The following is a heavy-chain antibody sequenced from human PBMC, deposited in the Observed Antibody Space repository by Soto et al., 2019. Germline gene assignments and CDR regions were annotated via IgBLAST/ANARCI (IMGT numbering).Heavy chain of an antibody. D-gene: IGHD2-2*01. CDR1: GFTFDDYA. CDR2: INWNAGST. Sequence: EVELVESGGGVVRPGGSLRLSCAASGFTFDDYAMNWVRQGPGKGLEWVASINWNAGSTTYADSVKGRFTISRDNAKNSLYLKINSRRADDTGLYYCARCSSTSCYALASFDYWGQGTLVTVSS. CDR3: ARCSSTSCYALASFDY. V-gene: IGHV3-20*04. J-gene: IGHJ4*02.